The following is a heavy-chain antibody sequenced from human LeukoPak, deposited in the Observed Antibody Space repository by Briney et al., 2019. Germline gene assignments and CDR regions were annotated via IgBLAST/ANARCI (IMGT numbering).Heavy chain of an antibody. CDR3: ARRYDSFDY. Sequence: GESLKISCKGSGYNFAAYWIGWVRQMPGKGLEWMGIIYPGDSTTKYSPSFQGQVTISADKSINTAYLQWSSLKASDTAIYYCARRYDSFDYWGQGTLVTVSS. CDR2: IYPGDSTT. CDR1: GYNFAAYW. D-gene: IGHD2-15*01. J-gene: IGHJ4*02. V-gene: IGHV5-51*01.